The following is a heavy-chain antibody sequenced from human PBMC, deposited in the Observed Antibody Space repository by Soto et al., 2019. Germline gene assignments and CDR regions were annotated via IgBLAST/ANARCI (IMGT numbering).Heavy chain of an antibody. CDR1: GFTFSSYA. Sequence: LRLSCAASGFTFSSYAMSWVRQAPGKGLEWVSGIRGGGSSTYYAASVKGRFTISRDDSKSIAYLQMNSLKTEDTAVYYCTRDPDVIYSGSYWVYGMDVWGQGTTVTVSS. J-gene: IGHJ6*02. D-gene: IGHD1-26*01. CDR3: TRDPDVIYSGSYWVYGMDV. CDR2: IRGGGSST. V-gene: IGHV3-23*01.